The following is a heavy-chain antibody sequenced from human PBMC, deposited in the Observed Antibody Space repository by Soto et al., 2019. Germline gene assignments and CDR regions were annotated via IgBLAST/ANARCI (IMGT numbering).Heavy chain of an antibody. V-gene: IGHV1-69*12. Sequence: QVQLVQSGAEVKKPGSSVKVSCKASGDTFSRYSISWVRQAPGQGLEWMGGIFPVFGTATYAQKFQGRVMITADESTNTAYMYLSSLTSEDTAVYYCAVGPSAAAWYSHGMDVWGQGTTVTVSS. CDR2: IFPVFGTA. D-gene: IGHD2-2*01. J-gene: IGHJ6*01. CDR1: GDTFSRYS. CDR3: AVGPSAAAWYSHGMDV.